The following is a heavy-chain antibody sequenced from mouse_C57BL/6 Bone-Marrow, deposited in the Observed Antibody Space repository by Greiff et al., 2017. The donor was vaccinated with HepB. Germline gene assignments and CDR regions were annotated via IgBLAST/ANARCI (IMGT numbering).Heavy chain of an antibody. D-gene: IGHD1-1*01. CDR1: GFTFSSYA. CDR3: AREDGSTLFDY. V-gene: IGHV5-4*01. Sequence: EVKLVESGGGLVKPGGSLKLSCAASGFTFSSYAMSWVRQTPEKRLEWVATISDGGSYTYYPDNVKGRFTISRDNAKNNLYLQMSHLKSEDTAMYYCAREDGSTLFDYWGQGTTLTVSS. CDR2: ISDGGSYT. J-gene: IGHJ2*01.